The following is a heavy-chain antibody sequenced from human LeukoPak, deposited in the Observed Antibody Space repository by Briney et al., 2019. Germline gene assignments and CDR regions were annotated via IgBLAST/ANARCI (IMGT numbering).Heavy chain of an antibody. CDR2: INPNSANT. D-gene: IGHD4-17*01. V-gene: IGHV1-8*03. CDR1: GYTFTDYD. CDR3: ARGDFGETNTAFDI. J-gene: IGHJ3*02. Sequence: ASVKVSCKTSGYTFTDYDIHWVRQAPGQGLEWMGWINPNSANTNYAQKLQGRVTLTRDTSLSIAYMELSSLTSGDAAVYFCARGDFGETNTAFDIWGQGTLVAVSS.